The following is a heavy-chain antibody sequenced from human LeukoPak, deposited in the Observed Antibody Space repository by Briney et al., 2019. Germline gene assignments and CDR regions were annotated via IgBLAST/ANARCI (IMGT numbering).Heavy chain of an antibody. D-gene: IGHD1-14*01. V-gene: IGHV5-51*01. Sequence: GASLKISCKGSVYCFTSYWIGWVRQMPGKGLEWMGIIYPGDSDTRYSSSFQGQATISADKSISTAYLQWSSLKASDTAMYYCARSAEPMPTFDPWGQGTLVTVSS. J-gene: IGHJ5*02. CDR1: VYCFTSYW. CDR3: ARSAEPMPTFDP. CDR2: IYPGDSDT.